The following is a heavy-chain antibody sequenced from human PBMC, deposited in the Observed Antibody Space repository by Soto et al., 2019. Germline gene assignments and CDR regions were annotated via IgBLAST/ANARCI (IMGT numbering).Heavy chain of an antibody. D-gene: IGHD6-19*01. CDR3: ARSVEGHFDY. V-gene: IGHV3-48*02. CDR2: ITSDTKPI. J-gene: IGHJ4*02. Sequence: EVQLVESGGALVQRGGSLTLSCAASGFRFSIYSMNWVRQAPGKGLEWSAYITSDTKPIKYAESVKGRFTISRDNAKNSVYLQRDNLSDEDTAVYYCARSVEGHFDYWGQGTVVTVSS. CDR1: GFRFSIYS.